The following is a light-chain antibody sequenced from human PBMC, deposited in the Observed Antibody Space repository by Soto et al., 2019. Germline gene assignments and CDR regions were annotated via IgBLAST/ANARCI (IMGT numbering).Light chain of an antibody. CDR2: DVS. J-gene: IGLJ7*01. CDR1: SSDIGGYNH. Sequence: QSALTQPASVSGSPGQSITISCTGSSSDIGGYNHVSWYQQHPGKAPKLMIYDVSNRPSGVSDRFSGSKSGSTASLTISGLQAEDEADYYCSSYRGGDTLIFGGGTQLTVL. CDR3: SSYRGGDTLI. V-gene: IGLV2-14*01.